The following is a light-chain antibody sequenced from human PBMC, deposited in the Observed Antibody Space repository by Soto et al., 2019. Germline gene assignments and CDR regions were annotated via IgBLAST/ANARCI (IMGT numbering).Light chain of an antibody. CDR3: LQHNIYPWT. J-gene: IGKJ1*01. CDR1: QGLHHY. V-gene: IGKV1-17*03. Sequence: DIQMTQSPSAMSASVGDRVNITCRASQGLHHYLAWFQQKPRKVPERLIYATSSLQSGVPSRFSGSGSGTEFTLTISRLQPEDSATYYCLQHNIYPWTFGQGTKVEIK. CDR2: ATS.